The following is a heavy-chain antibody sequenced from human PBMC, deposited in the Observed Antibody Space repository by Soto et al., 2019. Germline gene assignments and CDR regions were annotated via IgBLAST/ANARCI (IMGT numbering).Heavy chain of an antibody. CDR1: GYSFITYG. Sequence: QVQLVQSGAEVKKPGASVKVSCKVSGYSFITYGVSWVRQAPGQGLDWMGWISTYNGNTKYAERLQGRVTMTTDTTTNTAYMELRSQRSDDTAVYYCGRGPTDYPDNSGNYFLDYWGQGTLVTVSS. CDR2: ISTYNGNT. J-gene: IGHJ4*02. D-gene: IGHD3-22*01. V-gene: IGHV1-18*01. CDR3: GRGPTDYPDNSGNYFLDY.